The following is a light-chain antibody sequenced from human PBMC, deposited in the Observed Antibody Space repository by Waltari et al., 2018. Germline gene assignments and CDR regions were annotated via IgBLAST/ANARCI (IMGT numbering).Light chain of an antibody. CDR1: QGIRNY. CDR2: AAS. J-gene: IGKJ4*01. CDR3: LQDYNYPPT. Sequence: AIEMNQYPSAMSASVGDSVTNTCRASQGIRNYLGWYQQKPGTAPKLLIYAASSLQSGVPSRFSGSGSGTDFTLTISSLQPEDFATYYCLQDYNYPPTFGGGTKVEIK. V-gene: IGKV1-6*01.